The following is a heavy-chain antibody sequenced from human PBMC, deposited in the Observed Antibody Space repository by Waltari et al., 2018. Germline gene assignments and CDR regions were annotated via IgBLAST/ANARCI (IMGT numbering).Heavy chain of an antibody. J-gene: IGHJ4*02. CDR2: INPNSGGT. V-gene: IGHV1-2*06. Sequence: QVQLVQSGSEVKKPGATVKVSCKASGYTFTGYYMHHVRQAPGQGLEWMGRINPNSGGTNYAQKFQGRVTMTRDTSISTAYMELSRLRSDDTAVYYCASGPSSSSLGGDYWGQGTLVTVSS. CDR1: GYTFTGYY. D-gene: IGHD6-13*01. CDR3: ASGPSSSSLGGDY.